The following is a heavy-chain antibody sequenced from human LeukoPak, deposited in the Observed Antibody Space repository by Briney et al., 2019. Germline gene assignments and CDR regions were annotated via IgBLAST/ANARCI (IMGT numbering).Heavy chain of an antibody. CDR1: GGSISSGGYS. V-gene: IGHV4-30-2*01. Sequence: PSQTLSLTCAVSGGSISSGGYSWSWIRQPPGKGLEWIGYIYHSGSTYYNPSLKSRVTISVYRSKNQFSLKLSSVTAADTAVYYCARAHCSGGSCYGWRYFDLWGRGTLVTVSS. J-gene: IGHJ2*01. CDR3: ARAHCSGGSCYGWRYFDL. CDR2: IYHSGST. D-gene: IGHD2-15*01.